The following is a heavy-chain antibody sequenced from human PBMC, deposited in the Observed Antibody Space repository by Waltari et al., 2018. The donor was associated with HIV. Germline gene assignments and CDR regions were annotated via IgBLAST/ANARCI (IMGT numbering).Heavy chain of an antibody. V-gene: IGHV3-23*01. CDR1: GFTFSSYA. CDR2: ISGSGSTT. Sequence: EVQLLESGGGFVQPGGALRLSCAASGFTFSSYALRWVRQAPGKGLEWVSTISGSGSTTYYTDSVKGRFTISRDNSKNTLYLQMNSLRAEDAALYYCAKDRWFDPWGQGTLVTVSS. CDR3: AKDRWFDP. J-gene: IGHJ5*02.